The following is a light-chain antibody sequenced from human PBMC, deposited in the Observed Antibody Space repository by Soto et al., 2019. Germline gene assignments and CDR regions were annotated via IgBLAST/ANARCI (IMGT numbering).Light chain of an antibody. Sequence: EIVLTQSPGTLSLSPGERATLTCRASQSVSSSYLAWYQQKPGQAPRLLIYDASSGATGIPDRFSGSGSGTDFTLTISRLEPEDFAMYYCQQYGSSSITFGQGTRLEIK. CDR3: QQYGSSSIT. CDR1: QSVSSSY. CDR2: DAS. J-gene: IGKJ5*01. V-gene: IGKV3-20*01.